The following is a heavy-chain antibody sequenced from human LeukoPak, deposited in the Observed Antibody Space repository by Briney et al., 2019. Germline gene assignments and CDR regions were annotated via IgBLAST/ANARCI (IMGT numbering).Heavy chain of an antibody. Sequence: GGSLRLSCAASGFTFSSYAMSWVRQAPGKGLEWVSAISGSGGSTYYADSVKGRFTISRDNSKNTPYVQMNSLRAEDTAVYYCAKVTDSSSAGSDYWGQGTLVTVSS. J-gene: IGHJ4*02. D-gene: IGHD6-6*01. CDR2: ISGSGGST. V-gene: IGHV3-23*01. CDR1: GFTFSSYA. CDR3: AKVTDSSSAGSDY.